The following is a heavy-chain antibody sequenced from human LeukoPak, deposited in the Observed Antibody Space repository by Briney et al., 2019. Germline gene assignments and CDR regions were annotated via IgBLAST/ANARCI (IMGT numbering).Heavy chain of an antibody. J-gene: IGHJ4*02. D-gene: IGHD2/OR15-2a*01. V-gene: IGHV3-21*01. CDR1: GFTFSSYS. Sequence: PGGSLRLSCAASGFTFSSYSMNWVRQAPGKGLEWVSSISSSSGYIYYADSVKGRFTISRDNAKNSLYLQMNSLRAEDTAVYYCARGSHFLGYWGQGTLVTVSS. CDR3: ARGSHFLGY. CDR2: ISSSSGYI.